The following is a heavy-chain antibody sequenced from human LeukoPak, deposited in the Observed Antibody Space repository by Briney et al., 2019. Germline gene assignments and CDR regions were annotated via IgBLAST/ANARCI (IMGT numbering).Heavy chain of an antibody. D-gene: IGHD3-3*01. CDR3: AKGVGSYYDFWSGPTYYFDY. V-gene: IGHV3-23*01. J-gene: IGHJ4*02. CDR2: ISGSGGST. CDR1: GFTFSSYE. Sequence: GGSLRLSCAASGFTFSSYEMNWVRQAPGKGLEWVSAISGSGGSTYYADSVKGRFTISRDNSKNTLYLQMNSLRAEDTAVYYCAKGVGSYYDFWSGPTYYFDYWGQGTLVTVSS.